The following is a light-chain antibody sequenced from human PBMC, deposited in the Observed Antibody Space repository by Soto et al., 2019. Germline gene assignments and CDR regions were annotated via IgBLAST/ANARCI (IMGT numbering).Light chain of an antibody. CDR1: QGISSY. Sequence: IQLTQSPSSLSASVGDRVTVTCRASQGISSYLAWYQQKPGKASKLLIYAASSLQSGVPSTFSGSGSGTDFTLTISSLRPEDFATYYCQQLNSYPRTFGPGTKVDIK. CDR2: AAS. J-gene: IGKJ3*01. CDR3: QQLNSYPRT. V-gene: IGKV1-9*01.